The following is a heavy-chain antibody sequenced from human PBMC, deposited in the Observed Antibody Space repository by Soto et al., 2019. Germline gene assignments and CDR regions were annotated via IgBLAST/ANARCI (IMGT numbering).Heavy chain of an antibody. CDR2: IYYSGST. J-gene: IGHJ4*02. V-gene: IGHV4-30-4*01. CDR3: ATLIDLLNYYDSSGYYPSTL. Sequence: PSETLSLTCTVSGGSISSGDYYWSWIRQPPGKGLEWIGYIYYSGSTYYNPSLKSRVTISVDTSKNQFSLKLSSVTAADTAVYYCATLIDLLNYYDSSGYYPSTLWGQGTLVTVSS. D-gene: IGHD3-22*01. CDR1: GGSISSGDYY.